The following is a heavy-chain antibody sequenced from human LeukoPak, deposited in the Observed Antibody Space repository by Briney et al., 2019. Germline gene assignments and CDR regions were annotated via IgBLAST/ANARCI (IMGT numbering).Heavy chain of an antibody. CDR1: GGSISSGSYH. CDR3: ASQVYDYVWGSYRQRPYYFDY. D-gene: IGHD3-16*02. J-gene: IGHJ4*02. Sequence: SETLSLTCTVSGGSISSGSYHWSWIRQPAGKGLEWIGRIYTSGSTNYNPSLKSRVTISVDTSKNQFPLKLSSVTAADTAVYYCASQVYDYVWGSYRQRPYYFDYWGQGTLVTVSS. CDR2: IYTSGST. V-gene: IGHV4-61*02.